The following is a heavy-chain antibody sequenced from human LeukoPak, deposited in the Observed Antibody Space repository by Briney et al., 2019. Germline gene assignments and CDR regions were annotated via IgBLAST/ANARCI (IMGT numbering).Heavy chain of an antibody. V-gene: IGHV4-38-2*01. CDR3: SRRAHCSSTSCHYYYYYYMDV. Sequence: PSETLSLTCAVSGYSISSGYYWGWIRQPPGKGLEWIGSIYHSESTYYNPSLKSRVTISVDTSKNQFSLKLSSVTAADTAVYYCSRRAHCSSTSCHYYYYYYMDVWGKGTTVTVSS. CDR2: IYHSEST. D-gene: IGHD2-2*01. J-gene: IGHJ6*03. CDR1: GYSISSGYY.